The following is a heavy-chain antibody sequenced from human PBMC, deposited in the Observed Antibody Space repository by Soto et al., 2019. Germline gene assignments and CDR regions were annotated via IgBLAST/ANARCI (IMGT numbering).Heavy chain of an antibody. CDR1: GFTFSSSV. D-gene: IGHD3-3*01. CDR2: IGSDGSKK. CDR3: AREVLLSGYHYALDV. V-gene: IGHV3-33*01. J-gene: IGHJ6*02. Sequence: QVQLEESGGSVVQPGRSLRLSCAASGFTFSSSVMHWVRQAPGRGLEWVAVIGSDGSKKYYADSVTGRFAISRDNSINTLFLQVSSLSAEDTAVYYCAREVLLSGYHYALDVWGQGTTVTVSS.